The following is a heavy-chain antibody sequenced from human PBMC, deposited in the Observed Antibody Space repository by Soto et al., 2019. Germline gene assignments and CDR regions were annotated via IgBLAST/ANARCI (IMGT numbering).Heavy chain of an antibody. Sequence: PSETLSLTCTVSGGSISGYYWSWIRQPPGKGLEWIGYIYYSGSTNYNPSLKSRVTISVDTSKNQFSLKLNSVTAADTAVYYCARGPSGAAAATHYYYYGMDVWGQGTTVTVSS. CDR3: ARGPSGAAAATHYYYYGMDV. D-gene: IGHD6-13*01. CDR2: IYYSGST. CDR1: GGSISGYY. V-gene: IGHV4-59*01. J-gene: IGHJ6*02.